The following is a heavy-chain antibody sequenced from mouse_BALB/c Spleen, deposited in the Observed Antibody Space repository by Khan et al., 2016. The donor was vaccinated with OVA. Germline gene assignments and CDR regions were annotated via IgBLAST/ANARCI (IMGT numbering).Heavy chain of an antibody. CDR1: GYTFTNYG. CDR2: INTYTGES. Sequence: LVESGPELKKPGETVKISCKASGYTFTNYGMNWVKQAPGKGLKWMGWINTYTGESTYADDFKGRFTFSLETSASTAFLQINNLKNEDMATYFCSRPPYFSYVMVYWGQGTSVTVSS. V-gene: IGHV9-1*02. J-gene: IGHJ4*01. CDR3: SRPPYFSYVMVY. D-gene: IGHD2-10*01.